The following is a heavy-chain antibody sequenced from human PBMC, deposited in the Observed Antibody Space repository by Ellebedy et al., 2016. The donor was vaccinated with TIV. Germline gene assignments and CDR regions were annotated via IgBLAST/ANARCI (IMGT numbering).Heavy chain of an antibody. V-gene: IGHV4-59*01. J-gene: IGHJ4*02. Sequence: SETLSLXXTVSGGSISSYYWSWIRQPPGKGLEWIGYIYYSGSTNYNPSLKSRVTISVDTSKNQFSLKLSSVTAADTAVYYCARGSRNYYDSSGYYSDFDYWGQGTLVTVSS. D-gene: IGHD3-22*01. CDR1: GGSISSYY. CDR2: IYYSGST. CDR3: ARGSRNYYDSSGYYSDFDY.